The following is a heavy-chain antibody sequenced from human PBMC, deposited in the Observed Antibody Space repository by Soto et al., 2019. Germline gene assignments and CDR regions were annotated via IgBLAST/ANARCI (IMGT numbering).Heavy chain of an antibody. Sequence: SETLSLTCTVSGGSISSYYWSWIRQPPGKGLEWIGYIYYSGSTNYNPSLKSRVTISVDTSKNRFSLKLSSVTAADTAVYYCASQYYDSSGYYFGSWGQGTMVTVSS. D-gene: IGHD3-22*01. V-gene: IGHV4-59*01. CDR1: GGSISSYY. CDR3: ASQYYDSSGYYFGS. CDR2: IYYSGST. J-gene: IGHJ3*01.